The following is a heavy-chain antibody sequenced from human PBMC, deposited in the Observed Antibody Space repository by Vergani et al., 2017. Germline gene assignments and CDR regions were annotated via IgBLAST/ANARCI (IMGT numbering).Heavy chain of an antibody. CDR2: IYYSGST. CDR3: ARDGDYPQRYYYYGMDV. Sequence: QVQLQESGPGLVKPSQTLSLTCTVSGGSISSGGYYWSWIRQHPGKGLEWIGYIYYSGSTYYNPSLKSRVTISVDTSKNQFSLKLSSVTAADTAVYYCARDGDYPQRYYYYGMDVWGQGTTVTVSS. CDR1: GGSISSGGYY. J-gene: IGHJ6*02. V-gene: IGHV4-31*03. D-gene: IGHD4-17*01.